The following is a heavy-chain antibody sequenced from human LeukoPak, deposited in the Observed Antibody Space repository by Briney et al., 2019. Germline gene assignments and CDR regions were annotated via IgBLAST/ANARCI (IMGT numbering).Heavy chain of an antibody. D-gene: IGHD4-17*01. J-gene: IGHJ3*02. CDR1: GFSLSTSGVG. CDR2: IYWNDDK. CDR3: AHSGTVTTPNDAFDI. V-gene: IGHV2-5*01. Sequence: SGPTLVNPTQTLTLTCTFSGFSLSTSGVGGGWIRQPPGKALEWLALIYWNDDKRYSPSLKSRLTITKDTSKNQVVLTMTNMDPVDTATYYCAHSGTVTTPNDAFDIWGQGTMVTVSS.